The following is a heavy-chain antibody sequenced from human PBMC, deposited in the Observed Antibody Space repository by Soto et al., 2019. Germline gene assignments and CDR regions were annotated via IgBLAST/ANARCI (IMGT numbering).Heavy chain of an antibody. J-gene: IGHJ1*01. CDR2: ISYDGSNK. CDR3: ASEPWVQLPEYFQH. Sequence: GGSLRLSCAASGFTFSSYGMHWVRQAPGKGLEWVAVISYDGSNKYYADSVKGRFTISRDNSKNTLYLQMNSLRAEDTAVYYCASEPWVQLPEYFQHWGQGTLVTVSS. V-gene: IGHV3-30*03. CDR1: GFTFSSYG. D-gene: IGHD5-18*01.